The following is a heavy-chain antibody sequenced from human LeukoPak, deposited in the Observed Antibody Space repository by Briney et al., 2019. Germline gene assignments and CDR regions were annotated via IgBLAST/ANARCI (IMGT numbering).Heavy chain of an antibody. CDR3: ARDLSSTANWELDF. Sequence: ASVKVSCKASGYTFTDYFLHWVRQAPGQGPEWMGRVNCNSGVTMYAQNLQGRITMTTVTSISTAYMELNSLTSDDTAVYYCARDLSSTANWELDFWGRGTLVTVSS. V-gene: IGHV1-2*06. CDR2: VNCNSGVT. CDR1: GYTFTDYF. D-gene: IGHD1-1*01. J-gene: IGHJ4*02.